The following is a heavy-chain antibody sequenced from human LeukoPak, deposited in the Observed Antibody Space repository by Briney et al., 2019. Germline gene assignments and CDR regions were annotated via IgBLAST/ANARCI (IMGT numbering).Heavy chain of an antibody. V-gene: IGHV4-59*12. J-gene: IGHJ4*02. Sequence: SETLSLTCTVSGGSISSYYWSWIRQPPGKGLEWIGSIYYSGSTYYNPSLKSRVTISVDTSKNQFSLKLSSVTAADTAVYYCARDSLSSGWYDYWGQGTLVTVSS. CDR1: GGSISSYY. CDR3: ARDSLSSGWYDY. D-gene: IGHD6-19*01. CDR2: IYYSGST.